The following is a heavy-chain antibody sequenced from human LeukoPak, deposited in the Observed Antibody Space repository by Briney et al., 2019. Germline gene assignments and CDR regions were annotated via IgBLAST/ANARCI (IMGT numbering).Heavy chain of an antibody. CDR2: IFPSGGEI. CDR1: GFTFSTFA. D-gene: IGHD3-16*01. Sequence: PGGSLRLSCAASGFTFSTFAMIWVRQPPGKGLEWVSSIFPSGGEIHYADSVRGRFTISRDNSKSTLSLQMNSLRAEDTAVYYCAKDLGRTGLDYWGQGTLVTVSS. V-gene: IGHV3-23*01. J-gene: IGHJ4*02. CDR3: AKDLGRTGLDY.